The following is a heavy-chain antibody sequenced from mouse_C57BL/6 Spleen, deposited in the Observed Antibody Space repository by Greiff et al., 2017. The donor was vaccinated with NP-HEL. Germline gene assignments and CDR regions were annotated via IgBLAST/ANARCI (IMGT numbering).Heavy chain of an antibody. CDR2: IDPSDSYT. J-gene: IGHJ3*01. V-gene: IGHV1-59*01. D-gene: IGHD3-2*02. Sequence: QVQLQQPGAELVRPGTSVKLSCKASGYTFTSYWMHWVKQRPGQGLEWIGVIDPSDSYTNYNQKFKGKATLTVDPSSSTAYMQLSSLTSEDSAVYYCARDGSGYVAYWGQGTLVTVSA. CDR1: GYTFTSYW. CDR3: ARDGSGYVAY.